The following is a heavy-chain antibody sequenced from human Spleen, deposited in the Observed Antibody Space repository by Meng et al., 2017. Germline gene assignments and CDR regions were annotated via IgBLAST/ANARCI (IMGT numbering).Heavy chain of an antibody. D-gene: IGHD6-19*01. J-gene: IGHJ6*01. CDR1: GYTFTGYY. V-gene: IGHV1-2*06. CDR2: INPNSGGT. CDR3: ASPYSSGWYGFYYYGMDV. Sequence: ASVKVSCKASGYTFTGYYMHWVRQAPGQGLEWMGRINPNSGGTNYAQKFQGRVTMTRDTSISTAYMELSRLRSDDTAVYYCASPYSSGWYGFYYYGMDVWGQGTTVTVSS.